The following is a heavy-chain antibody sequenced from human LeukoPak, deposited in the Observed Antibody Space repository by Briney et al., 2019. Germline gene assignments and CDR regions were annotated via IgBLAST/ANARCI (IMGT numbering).Heavy chain of an antibody. V-gene: IGHV4-30-2*01. CDR1: GGSISSGGYS. D-gene: IGHD2-15*01. CDR3: ARFFSGGSCPFDP. CDR2: IYHSGST. J-gene: IGHJ5*02. Sequence: SQTLSLTCAVSGGSISSGGYSWSWIRQPPGKGLEWIGYIYHSGSTYYNPSLKSRVTISVDRSKNQFSLKLSSVTAADTAVYYCARFFSGGSCPFDPWGQGTLVTVSS.